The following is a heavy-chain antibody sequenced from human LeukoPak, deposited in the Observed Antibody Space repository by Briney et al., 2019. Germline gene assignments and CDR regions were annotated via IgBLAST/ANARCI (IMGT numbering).Heavy chain of an antibody. V-gene: IGHV3-48*01. J-gene: IGHJ4*02. D-gene: IGHD2-15*01. CDR2: ITSSSGTI. CDR3: AKFPPSLAAATPIDY. CDR1: GFTFNSYS. Sequence: GGSLRLSCAASGFTFNSYSMNWVRQAPGKGLEWISYITSSSGTIYYADSVKGRFTISRDNSKNTLYLQMNSLRAEDTAVYYCAKFPPSLAAATPIDYWGQGTLVTVSS.